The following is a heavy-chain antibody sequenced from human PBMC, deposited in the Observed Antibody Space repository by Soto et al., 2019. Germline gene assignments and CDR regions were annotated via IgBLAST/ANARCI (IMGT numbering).Heavy chain of an antibody. V-gene: IGHV3-48*02. CDR1: GFTFSSYS. Sequence: GGSLRLSCAASGFTFSSYSMNWVRQAPGKGLEWVSYISSSSSTIYYADSVKGRFTISRDNAKNSLYLQMNSLRDEDTAVYYCGGGGRGSGWFYYYYGMDVWGQGTTVTVSS. CDR3: GGGGRGSGWFYYYYGMDV. CDR2: ISSSSSTI. J-gene: IGHJ6*02. D-gene: IGHD6-19*01.